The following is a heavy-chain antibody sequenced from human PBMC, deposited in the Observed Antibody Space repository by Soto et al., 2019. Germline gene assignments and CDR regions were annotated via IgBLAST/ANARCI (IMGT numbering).Heavy chain of an antibody. CDR2: INHSGST. D-gene: IGHD2-2*01. CDR3: ARVPDY. J-gene: IGHJ4*02. CDR1: GGSFSAYY. V-gene: IGHV4-34*01. Sequence: PSETLSLTCAVYGGSFSAYYWSWIRQPPGKGPEWIGEINHSGSTNYNPSLKSRVTISVDRSKNQFSLKLSSVTAADTAVYYCARVPDYWGQGILVTVS.